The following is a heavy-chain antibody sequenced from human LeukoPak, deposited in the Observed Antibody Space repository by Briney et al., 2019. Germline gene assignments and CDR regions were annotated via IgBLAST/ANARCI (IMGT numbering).Heavy chain of an antibody. J-gene: IGHJ4*02. CDR3: ARGNYYDSSGYYFFDY. V-gene: IGHV3-53*01. Sequence: GGSLRLSCAASGFTVSSNYMSWVRQAPGKGLEWVSVIYSGGNTYYGDSLKGRFTISRDNSKNTLYLQMSSLRDEDTAVYYCARGNYYDSSGYYFFDYWGQGTLVTVPS. D-gene: IGHD3-22*01. CDR2: IYSGGNT. CDR1: GFTVSSNY.